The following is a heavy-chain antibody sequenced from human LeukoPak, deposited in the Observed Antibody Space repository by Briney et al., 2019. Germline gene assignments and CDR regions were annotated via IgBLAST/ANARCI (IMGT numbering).Heavy chain of an antibody. V-gene: IGHV4-30-2*01. CDR1: GGSISSGGYY. CDR2: INHSGST. D-gene: IGHD3-22*01. J-gene: IGHJ3*02. Sequence: KPSQTLSLTCTVSGGSISSGGYYWSWIRQPPGKGLEWIGEINHSGSTNYNPSLKSRVTISIDTSKSQFSLKLSSVTAADTAVYYCARSPYYYDSSGYSRAFDIWGQGTMVTVSS. CDR3: ARSPYYYDSSGYSRAFDI.